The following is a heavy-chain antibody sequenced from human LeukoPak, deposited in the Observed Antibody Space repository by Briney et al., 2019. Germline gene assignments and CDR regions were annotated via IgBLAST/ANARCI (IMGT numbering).Heavy chain of an antibody. D-gene: IGHD4-17*01. V-gene: IGHV3-21*05. CDR2: ISRSSSYI. CDR3: AREANDYGDYVGAYFDL. CDR1: GFTFSSYI. Sequence: GGSLRLSCAASGFTFSSYIMNWVRQAPGKGLEWVSYISRSSSYIHYADSVKGRFTISRDNAKNSLYLQMSSLRAEDTAVYYCAREANDYGDYVGAYFDLWGRGTLVTVSS. J-gene: IGHJ2*01.